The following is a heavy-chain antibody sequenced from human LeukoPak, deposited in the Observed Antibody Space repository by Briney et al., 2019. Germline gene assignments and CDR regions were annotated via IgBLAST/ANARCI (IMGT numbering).Heavy chain of an antibody. Sequence: SETLSLTCAVYGGSFSGYCWSWIRQPPGKGLEWIGEINHSGSTNYNPSLKSRVTISVDTSKNQFSLKLSSVTAADTAVYYCARGGDSSGYYFAYYYFDYWGQGTLVTVSS. V-gene: IGHV4-34*01. J-gene: IGHJ4*02. CDR1: GGSFSGYC. CDR2: INHSGST. D-gene: IGHD3-22*01. CDR3: ARGGDSSGYYFAYYYFDY.